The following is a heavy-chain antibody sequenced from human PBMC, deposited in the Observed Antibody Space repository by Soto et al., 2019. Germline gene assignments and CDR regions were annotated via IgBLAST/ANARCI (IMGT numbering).Heavy chain of an antibody. V-gene: IGHV3-23*01. J-gene: IGHJ6*02. CDR2: ISDSGGST. Sequence: GSLRLSCAASGFTFSSYAMSWVRQAPGKGLEWVSGISDSGGSTYYADSVKGRFTISRDNSKNTLYLQMNSLRAEDTAVYYCAKRLNPGPTYYFYGMDVCGQGTTVTVSS. CDR3: AKRLNPGPTYYFYGMDV. D-gene: IGHD1-7*01. CDR1: GFTFSSYA.